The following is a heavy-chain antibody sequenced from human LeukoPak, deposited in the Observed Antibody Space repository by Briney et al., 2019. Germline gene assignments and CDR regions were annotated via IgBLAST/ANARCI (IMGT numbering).Heavy chain of an antibody. CDR3: ARGDGYNDAEYLQH. CDR2: IWYDGSNK. V-gene: IGHV3-33*01. CDR1: GFTFSSYG. J-gene: IGHJ1*01. Sequence: GGSLRLSCAASGFTFSSYGMHWVRQAPGKGLEWVAVIWYDGSNKYYGDSVKGRFTISRDNSKKMLYLQMNSLRVEDTAVYYCARGDGYNDAEYLQHWGQGTLVTVS. D-gene: IGHD5-24*01.